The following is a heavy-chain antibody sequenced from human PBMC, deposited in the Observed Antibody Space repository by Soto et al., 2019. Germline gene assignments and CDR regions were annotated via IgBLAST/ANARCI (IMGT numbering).Heavy chain of an antibody. J-gene: IGHJ2*01. Sequence: QVQLQESGPGLVKPSETLSLTCTVSGGSISSYYWSWIRQPPGKGLEWIGYIYYSGSTNYNPSLKSRVTISVDTSKNQFSLKLSSVTAADTAVYYCARVGTGYCSGGSCWETGYFDLWGRGTLVTVSS. D-gene: IGHD2-15*01. CDR1: GGSISSYY. V-gene: IGHV4-59*01. CDR3: ARVGTGYCSGGSCWETGYFDL. CDR2: IYYSGST.